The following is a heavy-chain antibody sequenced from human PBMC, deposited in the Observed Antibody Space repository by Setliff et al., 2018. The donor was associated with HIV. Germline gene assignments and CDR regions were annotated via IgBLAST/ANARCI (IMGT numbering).Heavy chain of an antibody. Sequence: GGSLRLSCAASGFTFGDSAMTWVRQAPGKGLEWVGFIRSKAYGATTEYAASVEGRFTISRDDSKSIAYVQMNRLKIEDTAVYYCTSDPLTAAGTPVWTRYWGQGTLVTVSS. CDR3: TSDPLTAAGTPVWTRY. D-gene: IGHD6-13*01. CDR1: GFTFGDSA. V-gene: IGHV3-49*04. CDR2: IRSKAYGATT. J-gene: IGHJ4*02.